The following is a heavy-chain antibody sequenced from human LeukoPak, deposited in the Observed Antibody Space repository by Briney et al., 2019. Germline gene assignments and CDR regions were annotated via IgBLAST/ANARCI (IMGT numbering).Heavy chain of an antibody. D-gene: IGHD3-3*01. V-gene: IGHV4-34*01. CDR2: INHSGST. CDR3: ARESIFGVVIRHNWFDP. CDR1: GGSFSGYY. Sequence: PSETLSLTCAVYGGSFSGYYWSWIRQPPGKGLEWIGEINHSGSTNYNPSLKSRVTISVDTSKNQFSLKLSSVTAADTAVYYCARESIFGVVIRHNWFDPWGQGTLVTVSS. J-gene: IGHJ5*02.